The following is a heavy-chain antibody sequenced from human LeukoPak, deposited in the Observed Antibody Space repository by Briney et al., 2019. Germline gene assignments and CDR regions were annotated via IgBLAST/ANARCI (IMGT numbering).Heavy chain of an antibody. V-gene: IGHV3-23*01. Sequence: QSGGSLRLSCAASGFTFSSYAMSWVRQAPGKGLEWVSAISGSGGSTYYADSVKGRFTISRDNSKNTLYLQMNSLRAEDTAVYYCAKSLAEGYYFDYWGQGTLVNVSS. CDR2: ISGSGGST. CDR1: GFTFSSYA. J-gene: IGHJ4*02. CDR3: AKSLAEGYYFDY.